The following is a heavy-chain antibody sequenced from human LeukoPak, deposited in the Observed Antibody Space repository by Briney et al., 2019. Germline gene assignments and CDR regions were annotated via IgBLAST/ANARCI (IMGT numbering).Heavy chain of an antibody. V-gene: IGHV3-23*01. CDR1: GFTLTIYA. J-gene: IGHJ4*02. CDR3: AKEPTSSGFFDY. Sequence: PGGSLRLSCAASGFTLTIYAMSWVRQAPGKRLEWVSAISGSGTRTYYTDCVRGRFTISRDNSKNTLYLQMNSLRAEDRAVYYCAKEPTSSGFFDYWGQGTLVTVSS. D-gene: IGHD2-2*01. CDR2: ISGSGTRT.